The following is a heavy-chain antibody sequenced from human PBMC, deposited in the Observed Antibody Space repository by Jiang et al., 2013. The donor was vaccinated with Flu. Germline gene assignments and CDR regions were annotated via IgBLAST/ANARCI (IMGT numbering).Heavy chain of an antibody. D-gene: IGHD3-22*01. CDR3: ARHHDSSGWAFDY. V-gene: IGHV5-51*01. J-gene: IGHJ4*02. Sequence: SCKGSGYSFTSYWIGWVRQMPGKGLEWMGIIYPGDSDTRYSPSFQGQVTISADKSISTAYLQWSSLKASDTAMYYCARHHDSSGWAFDYWGQGTLVTVSS. CDR1: GYSFTSYW. CDR2: IYPGDSDT.